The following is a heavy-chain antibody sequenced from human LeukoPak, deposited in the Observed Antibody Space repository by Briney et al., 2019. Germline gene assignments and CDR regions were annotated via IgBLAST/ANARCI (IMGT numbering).Heavy chain of an antibody. CDR1: TDSITSNW. V-gene: IGHV4-4*02. D-gene: IGHD1-26*01. J-gene: IGHJ4*02. CDR3: AKEIVGAPTPGAY. CDR2: VHKSGRT. Sequence: PSQTLSLTCAVSTDSITSNWWGWVRQPPGKGLEWIGEVHKSGRTNYYPSHQSRVTISIDKSKNQIALELTSVTAADTAVYYCAKEIVGAPTPGAYWGQGILVTVSS.